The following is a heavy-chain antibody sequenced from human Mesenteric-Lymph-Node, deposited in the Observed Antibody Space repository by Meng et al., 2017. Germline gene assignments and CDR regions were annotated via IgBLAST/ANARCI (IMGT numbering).Heavy chain of an antibody. J-gene: IGHJ4*02. V-gene: IGHV3-53*01. Sequence: GESLKISCAASGFIVSSNYMNWVRQAPGKGLEWVSVIYSGGTTYYAESVKGRFTISRDNSKNTLYLQMNSLTAEDTAVYYCARGRLYCSGGHCYSDPFDYWGQGTLVTVSS. CDR3: ARGRLYCSGGHCYSDPFDY. CDR1: GFIVSSNY. CDR2: IYSGGTT. D-gene: IGHD2-15*01.